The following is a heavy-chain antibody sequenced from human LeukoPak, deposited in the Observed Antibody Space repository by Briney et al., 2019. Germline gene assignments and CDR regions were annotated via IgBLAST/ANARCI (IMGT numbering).Heavy chain of an antibody. CDR1: GGSIGRSY. Sequence: SETLSLDYTVTGGSIGRSYCRWITQPPGTGLDWIGYIYYSGSSNYNPSLKSRVTISVDTSKNQFSLKLSSVTAADTAVYYCARIDTAIETIDYWGQGTLVTVSS. V-gene: IGHV4-59*01. J-gene: IGHJ4*02. CDR2: IYYSGSS. D-gene: IGHD5-18*01. CDR3: ARIDTAIETIDY.